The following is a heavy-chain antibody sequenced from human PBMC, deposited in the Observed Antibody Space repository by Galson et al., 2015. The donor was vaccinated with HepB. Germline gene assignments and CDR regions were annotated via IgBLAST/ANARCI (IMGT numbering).Heavy chain of an antibody. CDR2: ISSSGDLR. CDR3: AKDGVADSGWYSDY. CDR1: GFTFSSYA. V-gene: IGHV3-23*01. D-gene: IGHD6-19*01. Sequence: LRLSCAASGFTFSSYAMSWVRRAPGKGLQWLSIISSSGDLRRYADSVKGRFTISRDNSKSALYLQMNSLTADDTAVYYCAKDGVADSGWYSDYWGQGTLVTVSS. J-gene: IGHJ4*02.